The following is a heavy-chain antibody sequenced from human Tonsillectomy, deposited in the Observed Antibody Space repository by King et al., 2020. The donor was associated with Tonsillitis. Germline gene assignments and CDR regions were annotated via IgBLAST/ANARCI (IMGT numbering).Heavy chain of an antibody. CDR3: ARDGFDHKDSSAYYPDPFDI. Sequence: QLVQSGAEVKNPGASMKVSCKASGYTFSAHYIHWVRQAPGQGLEWMGWISHYNGGTEYAQKFQGRVTMTWDTSISTAYMELSRLRSDETAVYYCARDGFDHKDSSAYYPDPFDIWGKGTMVTVSS. V-gene: IGHV1-2*02. CDR2: ISHYNGGT. CDR1: GYTFSAHY. J-gene: IGHJ3*02. D-gene: IGHD3-22*01.